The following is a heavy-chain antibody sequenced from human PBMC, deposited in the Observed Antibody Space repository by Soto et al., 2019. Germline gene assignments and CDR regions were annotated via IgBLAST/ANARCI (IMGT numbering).Heavy chain of an antibody. CDR1: GFTFSSYA. D-gene: IGHD1-26*01. CDR3: ARDRGRWLQPDNWFDP. V-gene: IGHV3-30-3*01. CDR2: ISYDGSNK. J-gene: IGHJ5*02. Sequence: QSGGSLRLSCAASGFTFSSYAMHWVRQAPGKGLEWVAVISYDGSNKYYADSVKGRFTISRDNSKNTLYLQMNSLRAEDTAVYYCARDRGRWLQPDNWFDPWGQGTLVTVSS.